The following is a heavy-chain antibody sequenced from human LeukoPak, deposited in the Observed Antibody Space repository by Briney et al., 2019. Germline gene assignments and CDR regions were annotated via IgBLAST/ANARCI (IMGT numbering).Heavy chain of an antibody. CDR3: ARDSTNPTLGADFGY. V-gene: IGHV4-34*01. CDR1: GGSFSGYY. D-gene: IGHD1-26*01. Sequence: SETLSLTCAVYGGSFSGYYWSWIRQPPGKGLEWIGEINHSGSTNYNPSFKSRVTISVDTSKNQFSLKLSSVTAADTAVYYCARDSTNPTLGADFGYWGQGTLVTVSS. CDR2: INHSGST. J-gene: IGHJ4*02.